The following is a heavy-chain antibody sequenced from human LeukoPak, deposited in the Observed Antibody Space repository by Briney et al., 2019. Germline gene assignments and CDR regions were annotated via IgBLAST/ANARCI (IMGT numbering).Heavy chain of an antibody. D-gene: IGHD4-17*01. V-gene: IGHV3-13*04. CDR3: AREWRGGDYPYYYYYGMDV. J-gene: IGHJ6*02. CDR1: GFTFSSYD. Sequence: QPGGSLRLSCAASGFTFSSYDMHWVRHATGKGLEWVSAIGTAGDTYYPGSVKGRFTISRENAKNSLYLQMNSLRAGDTAVYYCAREWRGGDYPYYYYYGMDVWGQGTTVTVSS. CDR2: IGTAGDT.